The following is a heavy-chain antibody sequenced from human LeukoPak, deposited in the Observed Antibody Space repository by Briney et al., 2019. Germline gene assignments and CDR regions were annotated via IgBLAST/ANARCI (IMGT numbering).Heavy chain of an antibody. J-gene: IGHJ6*02. CDR1: GYTFTSYY. D-gene: IGHD5-18*01. V-gene: IGHV1-46*01. CDR3: ARTGGYNYGSQYGMDV. Sequence: ASVKVSCKASGYTFTSYYMHWVRQAPGQGLEWMGIINPSGGSTSYAQKFQGRVTMTRDTSTSTVYMELSSLRSEDTAVYYCARTGGYNYGSQYGMDVWGQGTTVTVSS. CDR2: INPSGGST.